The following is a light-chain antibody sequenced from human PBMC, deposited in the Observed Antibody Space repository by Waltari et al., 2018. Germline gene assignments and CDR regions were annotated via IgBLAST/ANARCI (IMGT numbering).Light chain of an antibody. CDR2: QSS. CDR1: QRISSR. CDR3: QQYHSYPLT. V-gene: IGKV1-5*03. J-gene: IGKJ4*01. Sequence: DIQMTTSPPTLSASVGASVTTTCRASQRISSRLAWYQQKPTKVPKLLIYQSSTLESGVPSSFSRSGSVTEFTLTISSLQPNDFATYYCQQYHSYPLTFGGGTKVAIK.